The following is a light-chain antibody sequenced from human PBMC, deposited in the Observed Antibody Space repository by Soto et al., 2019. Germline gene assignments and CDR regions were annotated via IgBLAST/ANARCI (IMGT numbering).Light chain of an antibody. CDR2: GAS. Sequence: EIVLTQSPGTLSLSPGERATLSCRASQSVSNNYLAWYQQKPGQAPRLLIYGASNRATGIPDRFSGSGSGTDFTLTISRLEPEDFAVYFCQVRTDWPPFKYTFGQGTKLEV. J-gene: IGKJ2*01. CDR1: QSVSNNY. V-gene: IGKV3D-20*02. CDR3: QVRTDWPPFKYT.